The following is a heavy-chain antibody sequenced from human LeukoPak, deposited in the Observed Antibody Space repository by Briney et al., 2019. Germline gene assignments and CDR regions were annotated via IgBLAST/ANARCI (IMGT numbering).Heavy chain of an antibody. D-gene: IGHD3-22*01. CDR2: INHNGNVN. J-gene: IGHJ4*02. V-gene: IGHV3-7*03. CDR1: GFTFSSYW. Sequence: PGGSLRLSCAASGFTFSSYWMNWARQAPGKGLEWVASINHNGNVNYYVDSVKGRFTISRDNAKNSLYLQMNSLRAEDTAVYYCARDETYDYESNGYLDFWGQGTVVTVSS. CDR3: ARDETYDYESNGYLDF.